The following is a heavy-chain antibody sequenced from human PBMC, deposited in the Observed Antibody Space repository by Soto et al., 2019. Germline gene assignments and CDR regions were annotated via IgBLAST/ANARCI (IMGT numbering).Heavy chain of an antibody. Sequence: GGSLRLSCAASGFTFSSYDMHWVRQATGKGLEWVSAIGTAGDTYYPGSAKGRFTISRENAKNSWYLQMNSLRAGDTAVYYCARGGAWWQHPLRQPLYGMDVWGQGTTVTVSS. CDR2: IGTAGDT. J-gene: IGHJ6*02. CDR3: ARGGAWWQHPLRQPLYGMDV. V-gene: IGHV3-13*01. CDR1: GFTFSSYD. D-gene: IGHD2-15*01.